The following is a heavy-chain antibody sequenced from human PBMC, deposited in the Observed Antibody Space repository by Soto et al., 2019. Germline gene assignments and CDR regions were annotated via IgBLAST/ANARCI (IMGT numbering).Heavy chain of an antibody. CDR3: ARNKRVRGWFEP. CDR1: GGSFSCYY. V-gene: IGHV4-34*01. CDR2: INHSGST. Sequence: SETLSLTCAVYGGSFSCYYWSWIRQPPGKGLEWIGEINHSGSTNYNPCLKSRVTISVDTSKNQFSLKLSSVPAADTAVYYCARNKRVRGWFEPGGQGTLVTVSS. D-gene: IGHD3-10*01. J-gene: IGHJ5*02.